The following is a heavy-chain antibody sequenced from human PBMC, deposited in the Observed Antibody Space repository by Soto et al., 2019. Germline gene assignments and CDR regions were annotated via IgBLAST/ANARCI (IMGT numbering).Heavy chain of an antibody. J-gene: IGHJ4*02. CDR3: ARGGLVRFWPY. V-gene: IGHV4-34*01. D-gene: IGHD3-3*01. CDR1: GGSFSGYY. CDR2: IDHSGST. Sequence: SETLSLTCAVYGGSFSGYYWSWIRQPPGKGLEWIGEIDHSGSTNYNPSLKCRVTISVDTSKNQFSLKLSSVTAADTAVYYCARGGLVRFWPYWGQGTLVTVSS.